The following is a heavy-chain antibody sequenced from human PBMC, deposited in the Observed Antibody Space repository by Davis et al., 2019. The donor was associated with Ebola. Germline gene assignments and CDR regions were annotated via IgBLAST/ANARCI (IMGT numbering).Heavy chain of an antibody. V-gene: IGHV3-7*01. CDR1: GFTFSNYW. CDR3: LKGGCRSTNCYTRWFDP. J-gene: IGHJ5*02. CDR2: IQQDGGDK. Sequence: GESLKISCAASGFTFSNYWMSWVRQVPGRGLEWVANIQQDGGDKHYLESVKGRFTISRDNSKNTLYLEMSSLRPEDTAIYYCLKGGCRSTNCYTRWFDPWGQGTLVNVSS. D-gene: IGHD2-2*02.